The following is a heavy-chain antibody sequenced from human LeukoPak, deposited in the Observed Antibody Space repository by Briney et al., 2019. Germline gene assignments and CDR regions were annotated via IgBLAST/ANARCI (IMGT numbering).Heavy chain of an antibody. CDR1: GFTFSSYG. Sequence: GGSLRLSCAASGFTFSSYGMHWVRQAPGKGLEWVAFIRYDGSNKYYADSVKGRFTISRDNSKNTLYLQMNSLRAEDTAVYYCAKDMRGLSDYWGQGTLVTVSS. D-gene: IGHD4-17*01. CDR2: IRYDGSNK. CDR3: AKDMRGLSDY. V-gene: IGHV3-30*02. J-gene: IGHJ4*02.